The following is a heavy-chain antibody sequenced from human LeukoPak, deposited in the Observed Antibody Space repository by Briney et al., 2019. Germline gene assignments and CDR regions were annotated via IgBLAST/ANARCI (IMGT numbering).Heavy chain of an antibody. V-gene: IGHV3-23*01. CDR2: ISGSGGNT. Sequence: GGSLRLSCAASGFTFSSYAMSWVRQAPGKGLEWVSAISGSGGNTYYADSVKGRFTISRDNSKNTLYLQMNSLRTEDTAVYYCAKGPFGYSSGWYWYFDYWGQGTLVTVSS. D-gene: IGHD6-19*01. CDR3: AKGPFGYSSGWYWYFDY. J-gene: IGHJ4*02. CDR1: GFTFSSYA.